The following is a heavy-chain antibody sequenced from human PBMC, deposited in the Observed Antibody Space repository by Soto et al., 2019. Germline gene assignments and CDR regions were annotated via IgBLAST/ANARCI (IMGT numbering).Heavy chain of an antibody. D-gene: IGHD2-2*02. CDR3: ARIPSKQDTRDHDY. CDR1: GDSIRSGNHY. J-gene: IGHJ4*02. V-gene: IGHV4-30-4*01. Sequence: SETLSLTCTVSGDSIRSGNHYWSWIRKPPGKALQSIGYIYYSGSTYYSPCLKSLVTISVDTSKNQFSLKLNSVTAADTAVYYCARIPSKQDTRDHDYWGQGNLVTASS. CDR2: IYYSGST.